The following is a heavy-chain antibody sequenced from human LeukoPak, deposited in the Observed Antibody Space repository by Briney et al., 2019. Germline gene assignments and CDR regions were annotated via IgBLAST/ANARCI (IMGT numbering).Heavy chain of an antibody. CDR1: GGSISSYY. J-gene: IGHJ3*02. D-gene: IGHD1-26*01. CDR2: IYTSGST. V-gene: IGHV4-4*07. Sequence: PSETLSLTCTVSGGSISSYYWCWLRQPAGKGLEWIGRIYTSGSTNYNPSLKSRVTISVDRSKNQFSLKLSSVTAADTAVYYCARKELRAFDIWGQGTMVTVSS. CDR3: ARKELRAFDI.